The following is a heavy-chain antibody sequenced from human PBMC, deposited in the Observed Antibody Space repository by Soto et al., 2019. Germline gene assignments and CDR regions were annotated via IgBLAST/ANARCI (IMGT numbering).Heavy chain of an antibody. Sequence: GESLKISCKGSGYSFTSYWIGWVRQMPGKGLEWMGIIYPGDSDTRYSPSFQGQVTISADKSISTAYLQWSSLKASDTSMYYCARQGHYDSSGYYYFDYWGQGTLVTVS. V-gene: IGHV5-51*01. CDR3: ARQGHYDSSGYYYFDY. J-gene: IGHJ4*02. CDR2: IYPGDSDT. D-gene: IGHD3-22*01. CDR1: GYSFTSYW.